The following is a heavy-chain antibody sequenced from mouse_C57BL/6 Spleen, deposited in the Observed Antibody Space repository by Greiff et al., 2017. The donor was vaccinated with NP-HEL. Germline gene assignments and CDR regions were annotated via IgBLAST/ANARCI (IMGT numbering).Heavy chain of an antibody. CDR2: IYPGDGDT. Sequence: QVQLQQSGAELVKPGASVKISCKASGYAFSSYWMNWVKQRPGKGLEWIGQIYPGDGDTNYNGKFKGKATLTADKSSSTAYMQLSSLTSEDSAVYFCARRRYDYDDGGVAMDYWGQGTSVTVSS. J-gene: IGHJ4*01. V-gene: IGHV1-80*01. D-gene: IGHD2-4*01. CDR1: GYAFSSYW. CDR3: ARRRYDYDDGGVAMDY.